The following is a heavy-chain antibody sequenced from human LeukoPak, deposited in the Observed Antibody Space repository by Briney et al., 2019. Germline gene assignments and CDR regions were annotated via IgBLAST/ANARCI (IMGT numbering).Heavy chain of an antibody. Sequence: HPGESLRLSCAASGFTLSHHWMTWVRQAPGKGLEWVANIKEDGSHTNYVDSVKGRFTPSRDNAKNSVYLQMNSLRAEDTAVYYCTKEHWGPEYWGQGTLVTVSS. CDR3: TKEHWGPEY. V-gene: IGHV3-7*03. CDR1: GFTLSHHW. D-gene: IGHD7-27*01. J-gene: IGHJ1*01. CDR2: IKEDGSHT.